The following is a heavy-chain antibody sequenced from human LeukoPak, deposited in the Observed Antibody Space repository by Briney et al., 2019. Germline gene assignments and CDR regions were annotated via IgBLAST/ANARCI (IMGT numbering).Heavy chain of an antibody. Sequence: ASVKVSCKASGYTFTSYAMHWVRQAPGQRLEWMGWINVGNGETRYSQKLQGRVTLTRDTSASTAYMELSGLRSEDTAVYYCARVVVESAHLDYWGQGTLVTVSS. J-gene: IGHJ4*02. CDR1: GYTFTSYA. V-gene: IGHV1-3*01. D-gene: IGHD2-15*01. CDR2: INVGNGET. CDR3: ARVVVESAHLDY.